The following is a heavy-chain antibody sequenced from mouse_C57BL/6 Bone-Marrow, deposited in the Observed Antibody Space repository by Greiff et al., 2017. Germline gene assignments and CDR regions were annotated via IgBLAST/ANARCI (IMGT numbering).Heavy chain of an antibody. V-gene: IGHV1-64*01. Sequence: VQLQQPGAELVKPGASVKLSCKASGYTFTNYWMHWVKQRPGQGLEWIGMMHPNGGSPDYNEKFKSEATLSVDKSSRTAYMELSSLTSEDSAVYDSARSYDYGDYPLDYWGRGTSVTVSA. CDR1: GYTFTNYW. CDR2: MHPNGGSP. J-gene: IGHJ4*01. CDR3: ARSYDYGDYPLDY. D-gene: IGHD2-4*01.